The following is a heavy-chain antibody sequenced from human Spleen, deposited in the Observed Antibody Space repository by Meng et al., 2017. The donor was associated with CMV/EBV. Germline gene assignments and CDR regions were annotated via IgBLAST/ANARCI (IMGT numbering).Heavy chain of an antibody. CDR1: GFSFSNYE. D-gene: IGHD2-2*01. CDR3: AKDEGIVVVPPLY. Sequence: GESLKISCTASGFSFSNYEMDWVRQAPGKGLEWVAFIRYDGSNKYYADSVKGRFTISRDNSKNTLYLQMNSLRAEDTAVYYCAKDEGIVVVPPLYWGQGTLVTVSS. CDR2: IRYDGSNK. J-gene: IGHJ4*02. V-gene: IGHV3-30*02.